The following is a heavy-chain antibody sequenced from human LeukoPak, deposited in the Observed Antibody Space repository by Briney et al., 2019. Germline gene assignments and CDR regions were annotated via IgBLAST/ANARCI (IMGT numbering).Heavy chain of an antibody. Sequence: SETLSLTCAVYGGSFSGYYWSWIRQPPGKGLEWIGEINHSGSTNYNPSLKSRVPISVDTSKNQFSLKLSSVTAADTAVYFCARENYYGSGSYYKRVEFDYWGQGTLVTVSS. CDR3: ARENYYGSGSYYKRVEFDY. CDR1: GGSFSGYY. D-gene: IGHD3-10*01. CDR2: INHSGST. V-gene: IGHV4-34*01. J-gene: IGHJ4*02.